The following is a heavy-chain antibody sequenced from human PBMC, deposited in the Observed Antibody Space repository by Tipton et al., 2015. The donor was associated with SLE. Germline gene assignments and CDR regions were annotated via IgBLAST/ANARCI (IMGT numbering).Heavy chain of an antibody. J-gene: IGHJ3*02. Sequence: TLSLTCSIYGGSFSGYHWSWIRQPPGKGLEWIGEINHSGSTNYNPPLKSRVTISVDTSKNQFSLKLSSVTAADTAVYYCARNHYHISTGYSDAFDIWGQGTMVTVSS. V-gene: IGHV4-34*01. D-gene: IGHD3-9*01. CDR1: GGSFSGYH. CDR3: ARNHYHISTGYSDAFDI. CDR2: INHSGST.